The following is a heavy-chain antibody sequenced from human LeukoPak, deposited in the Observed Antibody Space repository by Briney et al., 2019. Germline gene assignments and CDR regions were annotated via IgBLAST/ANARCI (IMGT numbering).Heavy chain of an antibody. V-gene: IGHV1-18*04. CDR3: ARDRAWFGELPSQL. D-gene: IGHD3-10*01. Sequence: ASVKVSCKASGYTFTGYYMHWVRQAPGQGLEWMGWISAYNGNTNYAQKLQGRVTMTTDTSTSTAYMELRSLRSDDTAVYYCARDRAWFGELPSQLWGQGTLVTVSS. CDR2: ISAYNGNT. J-gene: IGHJ4*02. CDR1: GYTFTGYY.